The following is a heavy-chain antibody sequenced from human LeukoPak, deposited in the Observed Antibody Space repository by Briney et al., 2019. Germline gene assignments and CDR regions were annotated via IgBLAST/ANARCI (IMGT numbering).Heavy chain of an antibody. V-gene: IGHV3-33*01. CDR3: AREKHSSTIVGAADAFDI. J-gene: IGHJ3*02. CDR1: GFTFSSYG. Sequence: PCGSLRLSCAASGFTFSSYGMHWVRQAPGKGLEWVALIWYDGSNEDYADSVKGRFTISRDNSKNTLYLQMNSLRAEDTAVYYCAREKHSSTIVGAADAFDIWGQGTMVTVSS. D-gene: IGHD1-26*01. CDR2: IWYDGSNE.